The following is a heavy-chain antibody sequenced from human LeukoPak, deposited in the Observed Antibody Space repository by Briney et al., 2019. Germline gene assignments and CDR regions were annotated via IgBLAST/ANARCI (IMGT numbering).Heavy chain of an antibody. J-gene: IGHJ6*02. CDR1: GFTFSSYG. CDR2: IWYDGSNK. CDR3: ARDLDRDYDYYYYGMDV. D-gene: IGHD4-17*01. Sequence: GGSLRLSCAASGFTFSSYGMHWVRQAPGKGLEWVAVIWYDGSNKYYADSVKGRFTISRDNSKNTLYLQMNSLRAEDTAVYYCARDLDRDYDYYYYGMDVWGQGTTVTVSS. V-gene: IGHV3-33*08.